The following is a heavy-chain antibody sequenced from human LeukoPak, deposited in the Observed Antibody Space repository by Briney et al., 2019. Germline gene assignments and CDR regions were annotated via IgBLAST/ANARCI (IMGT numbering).Heavy chain of an antibody. CDR1: GGSISSSSYY. CDR2: IHYRGST. D-gene: IGHD2-15*01. V-gene: IGHV4-39*01. J-gene: IGHJ4*02. CDR3: ARQARRIVVVVAATPD. Sequence: SETLSLTCTVSGGSISSSSYYWGWIRQPPGKGLEWIGSIHYRGSTYYNPSLKSRVTISVDTSKNQFSLKLSSVTAADTAVYYCARQARRIVVVVAATPDWGQGTLVTVSS.